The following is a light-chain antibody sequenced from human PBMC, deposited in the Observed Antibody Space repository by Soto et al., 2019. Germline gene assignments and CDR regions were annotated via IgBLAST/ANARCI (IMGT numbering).Light chain of an antibody. V-gene: IGLV2-14*03. Sequence: QSVLTQPASVSGSPGQSITISCTGTSSDVGGYNYVSWYQQHPGKLPKLMIYDVSNRPSGVSYRFSGSKSGNTASLTISGLQADDEADYYCSSYTSSSPRVFGTGTKVTVL. CDR1: SSDVGGYNY. J-gene: IGLJ1*01. CDR2: DVS. CDR3: SSYTSSSPRV.